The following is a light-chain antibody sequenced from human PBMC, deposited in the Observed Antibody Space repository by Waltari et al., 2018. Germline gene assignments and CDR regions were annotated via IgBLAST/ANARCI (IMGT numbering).Light chain of an antibody. CDR3: QRYSHYPPT. CDR2: KAS. Sequence: DIQMTQSPSTLSASVGDRVTITCRASQSIDIWLAWYQQKPGKAPKLRISKASNLEREARSRVSGSVSGTEFTLTISSLQPDDSATFYCQRYSHYPPTFGGGTKVEIK. J-gene: IGKJ4*01. V-gene: IGKV1-5*03. CDR1: QSIDIW.